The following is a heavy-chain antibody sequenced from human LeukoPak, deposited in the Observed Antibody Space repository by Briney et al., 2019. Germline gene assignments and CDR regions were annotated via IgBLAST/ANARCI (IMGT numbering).Heavy chain of an antibody. CDR2: IYYSGST. J-gene: IGHJ3*02. V-gene: IGHV4-59*12. CDR3: ARRDSGSSSRAFDI. CDR1: GGSFSGYY. D-gene: IGHD1-26*01. Sequence: SETLSLTCAVYGGSFSGYYWSWIRQPPGKGLEWIGYIYYSGSTNYNPSLKSRVTISVDTSKNQISLKLRSVTAADTAVYYCARRDSGSSSRAFDIWGQGTMVTVSS.